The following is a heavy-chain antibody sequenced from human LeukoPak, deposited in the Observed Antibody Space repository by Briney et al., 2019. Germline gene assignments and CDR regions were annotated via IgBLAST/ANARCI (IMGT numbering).Heavy chain of an antibody. J-gene: IGHJ6*03. Sequence: GRSLRLSCAASGFTFDDYAMHWVRQAPGKGLEWVSGISWNSGSIGYADSVKGRFTISRDNAKDSLYLQMNSLRAEDMALYYCARVSTYNFWSGSYSTTYYMDVWGKGTTVTVSS. CDR2: ISWNSGSI. V-gene: IGHV3-9*03. D-gene: IGHD3-3*01. CDR1: GFTFDDYA. CDR3: ARVSTYNFWSGSYSTTYYMDV.